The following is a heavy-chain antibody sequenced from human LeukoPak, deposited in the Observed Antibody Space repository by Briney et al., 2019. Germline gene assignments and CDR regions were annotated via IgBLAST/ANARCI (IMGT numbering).Heavy chain of an antibody. CDR3: AKDIGRSNTAADFDY. J-gene: IGHJ4*02. CDR2: ISWNSGSI. Sequence: GGSLRLSCAASGFTFDDYAMHWVRQAPGKGLEWVSGISWNSGSIGYADSVKGRFTISRDNAKNSLYLQMNSLRAEDTALYYCAKDIGRSNTAADFDYWGQGTLVTVSS. CDR1: GFTFDDYA. V-gene: IGHV3-9*01. D-gene: IGHD6-13*01.